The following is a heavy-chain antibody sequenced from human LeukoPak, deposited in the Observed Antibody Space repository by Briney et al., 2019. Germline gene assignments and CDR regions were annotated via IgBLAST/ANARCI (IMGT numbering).Heavy chain of an antibody. CDR3: ASRPYGFLGPFDY. V-gene: IGHV3-48*03. CDR1: GSTFSNYE. CDR2: ISSSGSTI. J-gene: IGHJ4*02. Sequence: GGSLRLSRAVPGSTFSNYEINWVRQAPGKGLEWISYISSSGSTIYYADSVKGRFTISRDNAKNSLYLQMNSLRAEDTAIYYCASRPYGFLGPFDYWDQGTLVTVSS. D-gene: IGHD3/OR15-3a*01.